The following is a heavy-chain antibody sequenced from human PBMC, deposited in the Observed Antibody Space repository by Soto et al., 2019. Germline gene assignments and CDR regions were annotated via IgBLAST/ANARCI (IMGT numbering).Heavy chain of an antibody. D-gene: IGHD6-13*01. J-gene: IGHJ6*02. CDR2: IRSKAYGGTT. CDR3: AKPYSSSWDYYYYYGMDV. Sequence: GSLRLSCTASGFTFGDYAMSWFRQAPGKGLEWVGFIRSKAYGGTTEYAASVKGRFTISRDDSKSIAYLQMNSLKTEDTAVYYCAKPYSSSWDYYYYYGMDVWGQGTTVTVSS. V-gene: IGHV3-49*03. CDR1: GFTFGDYA.